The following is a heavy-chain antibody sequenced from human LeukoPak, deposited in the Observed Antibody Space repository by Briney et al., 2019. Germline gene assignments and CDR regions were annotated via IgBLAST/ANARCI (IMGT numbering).Heavy chain of an antibody. J-gene: IGHJ5*02. CDR3: ARVRSSIWSRQVSIWFDP. V-gene: IGHV3-7*01. CDR2: IKPDGSEK. D-gene: IGHD6-13*01. CDR1: GVTFSTHW. Sequence: PGRSLRLSCAASGVTFSTHWMSWVRQAPGKGLQWVANIKPDGSEKFYVHSVKGRFTISRDNAKNSLYLQLNGLRAEDTALYYCARVRSSIWSRQVSIWFDPWGQGTLVTVSS.